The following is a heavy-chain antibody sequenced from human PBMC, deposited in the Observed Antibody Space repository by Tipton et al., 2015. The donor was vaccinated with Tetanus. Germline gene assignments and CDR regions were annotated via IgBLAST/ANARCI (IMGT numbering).Heavy chain of an antibody. CDR3: ARGSGWVDF. J-gene: IGHJ4*02. CDR1: GGSFSNYF. CDR2: ISPSGNT. Sequence: TLSLTCAVYGGSFSNYFWRWIRQPPGKGLEWIGEISPSGNTNYNPSLKSRVTISADTSRNQFSLTLSSVTAADTAVYYCARGSGWVDFWGQGTQVTVSS. V-gene: IGHV4-34*01. D-gene: IGHD6-19*01.